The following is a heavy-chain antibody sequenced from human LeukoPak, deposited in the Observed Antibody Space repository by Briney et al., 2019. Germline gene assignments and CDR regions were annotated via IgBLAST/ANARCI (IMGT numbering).Heavy chain of an antibody. Sequence: GGSLRLSCAASGFTFSTYAMHWVRQAPGKGLEWVAVIWYDGSNKYYADSVKGRFTISRDNSKNTLSLQMNSLRADDTAVYYCARGYYHGTGSSLDYWGQGTLVTVSS. CDR1: GFTFSTYA. CDR2: IWYDGSNK. V-gene: IGHV3-33*01. CDR3: ARGYYHGTGSSLDY. J-gene: IGHJ4*02. D-gene: IGHD1-26*01.